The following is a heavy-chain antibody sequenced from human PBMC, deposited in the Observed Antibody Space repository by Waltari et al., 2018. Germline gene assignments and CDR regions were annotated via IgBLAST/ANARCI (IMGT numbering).Heavy chain of an antibody. J-gene: IGHJ4*02. D-gene: IGHD6-19*01. Sequence: EVQLVESGGGLVQPGESLTLSCAASGFSFSNYVMHWVRQAPGKGLVWLSSISGDGATYYADSVEGRFTVSRDNARNTVFLQLNSLRGDDTAVYYCARLEAEQWLGDYWGQGTLVTVAS. CDR3: ARLEAEQWLGDY. CDR2: ISGDGAT. V-gene: IGHV3-74*01. CDR1: GFSFSNYV.